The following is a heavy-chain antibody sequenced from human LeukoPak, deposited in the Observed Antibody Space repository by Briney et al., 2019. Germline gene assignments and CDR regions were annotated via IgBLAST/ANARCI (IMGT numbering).Heavy chain of an antibody. D-gene: IGHD1-26*01. Sequence: ASVKASCKVPGYTLTELSMHWVRQAPGKGLEWMGGFDPEDGETIYAQKFQGRVTMTEDTSTDTAYMELSSLRSEDTAVYYCATDGGIGGSYDWGQGTLVTVSS. CDR3: ATDGGIGGSYD. CDR1: GYTLTELS. V-gene: IGHV1-24*01. J-gene: IGHJ4*02. CDR2: FDPEDGET.